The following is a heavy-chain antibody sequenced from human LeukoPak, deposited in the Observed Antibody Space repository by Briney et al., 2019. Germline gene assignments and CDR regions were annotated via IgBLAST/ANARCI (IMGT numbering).Heavy chain of an antibody. J-gene: IGHJ6*02. V-gene: IGHV4-39*07. CDR2: IYYSGST. CDR1: GVSISSSSYY. Sequence: SETLSLTCTVSGVSISSSSYYWGWIRQPPGKGLEWIGSIYYSGSTYYNPSLKSRVTISADTSKNQFSLKLSSVTAADTAVYYCASYYYGSGRTYGMDVWGQGTTVTVSS. D-gene: IGHD3-10*01. CDR3: ASYYYGSGRTYGMDV.